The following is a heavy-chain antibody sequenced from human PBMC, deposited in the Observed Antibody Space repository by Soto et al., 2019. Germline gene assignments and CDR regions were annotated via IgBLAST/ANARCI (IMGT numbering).Heavy chain of an antibody. CDR3: ARDYYGSGSYWNNWFDP. CDR2: IIPILGIA. CDR1: GGTFSSYT. J-gene: IGHJ5*02. V-gene: IGHV1-69*04. Sequence: SVKVSCKASGGTFSSYTISWVRQAPGQGLEWMGRIIPILGIANYAQKFQGRVTITADKSTSTAYMELSSLRSEDTAVYYCARDYYGSGSYWNNWFDPWGQGTLVTVSS. D-gene: IGHD3-10*01.